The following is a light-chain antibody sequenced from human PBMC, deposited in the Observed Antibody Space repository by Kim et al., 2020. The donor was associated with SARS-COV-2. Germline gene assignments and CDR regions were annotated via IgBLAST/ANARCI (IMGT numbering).Light chain of an antibody. CDR3: QQFRNPPLT. Sequence: SAYGGDRVTITCQASEDIVTYLNWYQQKSGNPPKLLIYLASSVETGVPSRFSGSGSGANFTLTISSLQPEDIATYYCQQFRNPPLTLGGGTKVEI. CDR2: LAS. CDR1: EDIVTY. V-gene: IGKV1-33*01. J-gene: IGKJ4*01.